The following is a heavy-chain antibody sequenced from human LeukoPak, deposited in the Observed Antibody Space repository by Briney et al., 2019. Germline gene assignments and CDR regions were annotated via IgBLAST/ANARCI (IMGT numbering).Heavy chain of an antibody. D-gene: IGHD3-22*01. Sequence: GGSLRLSCAASGFTFRTYGMHWVRQAPGKGLVWVSRINSDGSSTSYADSVKGRFTISRDNAKNTLYLQMNSLRAEDTAVYYCAKTYYYDSSGYYYENAFDIWGQGTMVTVSS. CDR2: INSDGSST. J-gene: IGHJ3*02. V-gene: IGHV3-74*01. CDR1: GFTFRTYG. CDR3: AKTYYYDSSGYYYENAFDI.